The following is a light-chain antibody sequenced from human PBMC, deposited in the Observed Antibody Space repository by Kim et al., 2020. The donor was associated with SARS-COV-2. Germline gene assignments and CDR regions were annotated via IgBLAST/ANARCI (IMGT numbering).Light chain of an antibody. V-gene: IGKV1-39*01. CDR2: TAS. CDR3: QQGSSTPYT. CDR1: QSISSY. J-gene: IGKJ2*01. Sequence: DIQMTQSPSSLSASVGDRVTITCRASQSISSYLNWYQQKPGKAPKLLIYTASNLQSGVPSRFSGSGSGTDFTLTISSLQPEDFATHFCQQGSSTPYTFGQGTKLEI.